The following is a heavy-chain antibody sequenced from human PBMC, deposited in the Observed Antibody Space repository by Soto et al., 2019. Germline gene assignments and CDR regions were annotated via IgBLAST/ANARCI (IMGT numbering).Heavy chain of an antibody. J-gene: IGHJ4*02. CDR2: INPNSGGT. D-gene: IGHD2-15*01. Sequence: QVQLVQSGAEVKKPGASVKVSCKASGYTFTGYYMHWVRQAPGQGLEWMGWINPNSGGTNYGQKFQGRVTMTRDTSISTAYMELSRLRSDDTAVYYCALTRYCSGGSCYPSDYWGQGTLVTVSS. CDR1: GYTFTGYY. CDR3: ALTRYCSGGSCYPSDY. V-gene: IGHV1-2*02.